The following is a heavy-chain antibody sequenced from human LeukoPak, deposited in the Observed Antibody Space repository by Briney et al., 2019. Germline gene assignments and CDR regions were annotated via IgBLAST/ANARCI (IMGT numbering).Heavy chain of an antibody. V-gene: IGHV1-8*03. J-gene: IGHJ4*02. CDR1: GYTFTGYY. CDR3: ARGTLKRRGTTVNYYFDY. Sequence: ASVKVSCKASGYTFTGYYMHWVRQAPGQGLEWMGWMNPNSGNTGYAQKFQGRVTITRNTSISTAYMELSSLRSEDTAVYYCARGTLKRRGTTVNYYFDYWGQGTLVTVSS. CDR2: MNPNSGNT. D-gene: IGHD4-17*01.